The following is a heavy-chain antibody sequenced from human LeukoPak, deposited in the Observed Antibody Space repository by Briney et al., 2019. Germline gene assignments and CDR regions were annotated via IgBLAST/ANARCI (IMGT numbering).Heavy chain of an antibody. CDR2: IKQDGSEK. Sequence: GGSLRLSCAASGFAFNTYAMHWVRQAPGKGLEWVANIKQDGSEKYYVGSVKGRFTISRDNARESLYLQMNSLRAEDTAVYYCARGFDEYYGMDVWGKGTSVTVSS. V-gene: IGHV3-7*03. D-gene: IGHD2/OR15-2a*01. J-gene: IGHJ6*04. CDR1: GFAFNTYA. CDR3: ARGFDEYYGMDV.